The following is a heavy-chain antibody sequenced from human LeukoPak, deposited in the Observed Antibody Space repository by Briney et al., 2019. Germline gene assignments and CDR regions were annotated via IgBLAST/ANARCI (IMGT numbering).Heavy chain of an antibody. J-gene: IGHJ4*02. CDR1: GFTFSSYA. CDR2: ISGSGGST. V-gene: IGHV3-23*01. CDR3: AKDTVVFITIFGVVTEAFDY. Sequence: GGSLRLSCAASGFTFSSYAMSWVRQAPGKGLEWVSAISGSGGSTYYADSVKGRFTISRDNSKNTLYLQTNSLSAEDTAVYYCAKDTVVFITIFGVVTEAFDYWGQGTLVTVSS. D-gene: IGHD3-3*01.